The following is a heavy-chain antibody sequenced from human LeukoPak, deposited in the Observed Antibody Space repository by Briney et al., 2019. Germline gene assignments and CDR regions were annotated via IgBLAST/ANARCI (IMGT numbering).Heavy chain of an antibody. Sequence: GGSLTLSCAASGFSVSLKYTNWVRQAPGKGLEWVSILYSGSDTYYADSVKGRFTISRDNSKNMLFLHMTNLRADDTAVYYCARVGDHFHWYLDLWGRGTLVTVSS. V-gene: IGHV3-53*01. D-gene: IGHD3-10*01. J-gene: IGHJ2*01. CDR1: GFSVSLKY. CDR2: LYSGSDT. CDR3: ARVGDHFHWYLDL.